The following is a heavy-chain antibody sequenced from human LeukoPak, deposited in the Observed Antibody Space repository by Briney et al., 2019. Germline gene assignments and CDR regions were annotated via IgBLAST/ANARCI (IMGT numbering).Heavy chain of an antibody. J-gene: IGHJ5*02. V-gene: IGHV4-34*01. CDR1: GGSFSGYY. CDR2: INHSGST. CDR3: ARGGGSTSADWFDP. D-gene: IGHD2-2*01. Sequence: SETLSLTCAVYGGSFSGYYWSWIRQPPGKGLEWIGEINHSGSTNYNPSLKSRVTILVDTSKNQFSLKLSSVTAADTAVYYCARGGGSTSADWFDPWGQGTLVTVSS.